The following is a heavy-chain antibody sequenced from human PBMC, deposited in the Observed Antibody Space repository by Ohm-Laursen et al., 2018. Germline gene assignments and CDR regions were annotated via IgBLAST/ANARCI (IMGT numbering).Heavy chain of an antibody. CDR1: GFTLSHYA. V-gene: IGHV3-23*01. CDR3: SKDRGDFVSGAFDV. CDR2: IGADGGRT. D-gene: IGHD4-17*01. J-gene: IGHJ3*01. Sequence: SLRLSCAASGFTLSHYAMTWVRQAPGKGLEWVSGIGADGGRTYYADSVKGRFTVSRDNSKSTVYLQMNSLRAEDTALYYCSKDRGDFVSGAFDVWGQGTMVTV.